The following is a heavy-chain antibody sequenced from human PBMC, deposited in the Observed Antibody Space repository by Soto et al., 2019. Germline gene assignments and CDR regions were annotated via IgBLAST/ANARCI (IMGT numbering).Heavy chain of an antibody. CDR1: GFTFSSYE. V-gene: IGHV3-48*03. CDR3: ARDTGLSNDFDY. D-gene: IGHD4-17*01. J-gene: IGHJ4*02. CDR2: ISSSGSTI. Sequence: EVQLVESGGGLVQPGGSLRLSCAASGFTFSSYEMNWVRKAPGKGLEWVSYISSSGSTIYYADSVKGRFTISRDNAKNSLYLQMNSLRAEDTAVYYCARDTGLSNDFDYWGQGTLVTVSS.